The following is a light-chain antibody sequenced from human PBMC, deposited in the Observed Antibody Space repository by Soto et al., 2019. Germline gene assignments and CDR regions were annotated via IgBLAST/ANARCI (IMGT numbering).Light chain of an antibody. CDR3: NSYTSSSTRYV. J-gene: IGLJ1*01. CDR1: YSDVGDYDY. Sequence: QSAMTQPASVSGSPGQSITISCTGTYSDVGDYDYVSWYQQHPGKAPRLLIYGVYNRPSGVSNRFSGSKSGNTASLTISGLQAEDEADYYCNSYTSSSTRYVLGTGTKLTVL. V-gene: IGLV2-14*01. CDR2: GVY.